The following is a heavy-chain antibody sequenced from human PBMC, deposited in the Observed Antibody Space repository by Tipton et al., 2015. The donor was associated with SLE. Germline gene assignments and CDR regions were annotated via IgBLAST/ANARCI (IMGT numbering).Heavy chain of an antibody. J-gene: IGHJ4*02. D-gene: IGHD3-9*01. Sequence: TLSLTCSVSGGSISSDHWIWIRQPPGKGLEWLGYISDGGGTNYNPSLKSRVTISVDPAKNQFSLKLTSVTAADTAVYYCARRLGISAPFDYWGQGTLISVSS. CDR1: GGSISSDH. CDR2: ISDGGGT. CDR3: ARRLGISAPFDY. V-gene: IGHV4-59*08.